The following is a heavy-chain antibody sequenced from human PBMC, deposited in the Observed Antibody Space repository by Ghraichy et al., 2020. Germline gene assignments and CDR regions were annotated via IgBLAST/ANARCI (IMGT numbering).Heavy chain of an antibody. CDR2: IYYSGST. D-gene: IGHD3-3*01. V-gene: IGHV4-39*01. J-gene: IGHJ4*02. CDR3: ARHGYYDLSLGGFDY. CDR1: GGSISSSSYY. Sequence: SETLSLTCTVSGGSISSSSYYWGWIRQPPGKGLEWIGSIYYSGSTYYNPSLKSRVTISVDTSKNQFSLKLSSVTAADTAVYYCARHGYYDLSLGGFDYWGQGTLVTVSS.